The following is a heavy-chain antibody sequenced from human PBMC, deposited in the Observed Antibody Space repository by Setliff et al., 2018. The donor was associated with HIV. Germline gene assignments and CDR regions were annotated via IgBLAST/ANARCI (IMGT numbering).Heavy chain of an antibody. CDR1: GFTFSSDA. CDR3: APLYYYYDSSGYSRP. V-gene: IGHV3-30*03. Sequence: GGSLRLSCAASGFTFSSDAMHWVRQAPGKGLEWVAVISHDGRNTYCVDSVKGRFTVSRDNSKNTLYLQMNSLRAEDTAVYYAAPLYYYYDSSGYSRPWGQGTLVTVSS. J-gene: IGHJ5*02. CDR2: ISHDGRNT. D-gene: IGHD3-22*01.